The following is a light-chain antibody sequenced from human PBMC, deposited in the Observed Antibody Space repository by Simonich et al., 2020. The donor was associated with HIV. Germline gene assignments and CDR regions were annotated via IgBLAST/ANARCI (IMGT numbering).Light chain of an antibody. Sequence: QSVLTQPPSVSGAPGQRVTISCTGSSSNSGAGYDVHWYQQLPGAAPKLLIHDNNNRPSGVSDRFSGSKSGTSASLAITGLQAEDEADYFCQSHDTSLNAVFGGGTKLTVL. CDR1: SSNSGAGYD. J-gene: IGLJ2*01. CDR2: DNN. V-gene: IGLV1-40*01. CDR3: QSHDTSLNAV.